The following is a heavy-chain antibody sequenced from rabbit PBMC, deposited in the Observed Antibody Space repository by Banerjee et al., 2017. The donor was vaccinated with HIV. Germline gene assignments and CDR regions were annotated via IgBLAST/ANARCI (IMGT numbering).Heavy chain of an antibody. CDR2: IYGGASDTT. Sequence: QSLEESGGDLVKPGASLTLTCTASGFSFSSNYYMCWVRQAPGKGLEWIACIYGGASDTTYYASWAKGRFTISKTSSTTVTLQISSLTAADTATWFCARGALYNYDDYGAFNLWGQGTLVTVS. CDR1: GFSFSSNYY. CDR3: ARGALYNYDDYGAFNL. J-gene: IGHJ4*01. D-gene: IGHD2-1*01. V-gene: IGHV1S40*01.